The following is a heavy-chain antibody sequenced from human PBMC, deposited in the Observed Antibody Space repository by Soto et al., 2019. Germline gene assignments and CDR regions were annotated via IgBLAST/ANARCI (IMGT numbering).Heavy chain of an antibody. CDR1: GFTFSSYS. V-gene: IGHV3-21*01. Sequence: GGSLRLSCAASGFTFSSYSMNWVRQAPGKGLEWVSSISSSSSYIYYADSVKGRFTISRDNAKNSLYLQMNSLRAEDTAVYYCARDLPTIFGVVRLTDNWFDPWGQGTLVTVSS. D-gene: IGHD3-3*01. CDR2: ISSSSSYI. J-gene: IGHJ5*02. CDR3: ARDLPTIFGVVRLTDNWFDP.